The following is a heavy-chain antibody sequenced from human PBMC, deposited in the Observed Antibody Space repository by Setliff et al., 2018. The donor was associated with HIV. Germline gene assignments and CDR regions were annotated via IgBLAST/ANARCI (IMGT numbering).Heavy chain of an antibody. Sequence: SETLSLTCAVSGYSISSGYYWGWIRQPPGKGLEWIGSIYHSGSTYYNPSLKSRVTISVDTSKNQFSLKLSSVTAAETAVYYCARSGCSGGSWYSFAPWGQGTLVTVSS. CDR1: GYSISSGYY. J-gene: IGHJ5*02. CDR3: ARSGCSGGSWYSFAP. V-gene: IGHV4-38-2*01. D-gene: IGHD2-15*01. CDR2: IYHSGST.